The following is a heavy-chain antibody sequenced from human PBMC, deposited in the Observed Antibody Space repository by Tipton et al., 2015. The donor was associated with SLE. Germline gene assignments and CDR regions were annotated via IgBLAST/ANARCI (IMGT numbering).Heavy chain of an antibody. D-gene: IGHD2-21*02. V-gene: IGHV4-59*08. CDR2: ISYGGGT. CDR1: GGSISSNY. J-gene: IGHJ6*02. CDR3: ARGMVTWRGAIVGVDV. Sequence: LRLSCTVSGGSISSNYWIWIRQPPGKGLDWIGYISYGGGTNYNPSLKSRVTISVDMAKNQFSLKLTSVTAADTAVYYCARGMVTWRGAIVGVDVWGQGTTVNVSS.